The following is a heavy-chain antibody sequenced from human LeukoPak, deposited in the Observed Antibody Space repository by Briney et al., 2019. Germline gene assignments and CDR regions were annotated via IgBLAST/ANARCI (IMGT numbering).Heavy chain of an antibody. D-gene: IGHD1-1*01. V-gene: IGHV3-23*01. Sequence: GGSLRLSCAASGFTFSSYSMSWVRQAPGKGLEWVSSLSGSGGRIDYADSVKGRFTISRDNPKNTLSLQMNSLTAEDTAVYYCAKNPRLEGWIYFDSWGQGILVTVSS. J-gene: IGHJ4*02. CDR1: GFTFSSYS. CDR2: LSGSGGRI. CDR3: AKNPRLEGWIYFDS.